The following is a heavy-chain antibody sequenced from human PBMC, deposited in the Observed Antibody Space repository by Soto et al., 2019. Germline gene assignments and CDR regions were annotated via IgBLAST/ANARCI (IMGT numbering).Heavy chain of an antibody. J-gene: IGHJ5*01. V-gene: IGHV3-30*18. CDR1: GFTFTTYG. Sequence: QVQLVESGGGVVQPGRSLRLSCAASGFTFTTYGMHWVRQAPGKGLEWVAVISNGGSDQYYGDSVKGRFTVSRDNSKNTMSLQMNSLRPEDTALYYCAKRFSASWSIESCGQGTLVIVSS. CDR3: AKRFSASWSIES. D-gene: IGHD6-13*01. CDR2: ISNGGSDQ.